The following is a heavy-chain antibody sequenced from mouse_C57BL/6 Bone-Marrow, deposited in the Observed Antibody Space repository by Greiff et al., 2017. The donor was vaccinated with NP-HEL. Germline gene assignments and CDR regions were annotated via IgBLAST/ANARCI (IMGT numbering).Heavy chain of an antibody. V-gene: IGHV1-5*01. CDR3: TSRDITGKLGPWFAY. CDR2: IYPGNSDT. Sequence: EVQLQESGTVLARPGATVKMSCKTSGYTFTSYWMHWVKQRPGQGLEWIGAIYPGNSDTSYNQKFKGEAKLTAVTSASTAYMELSSLTNEDSAVYYCTSRDITGKLGPWFAYWGQGTLITVTA. J-gene: IGHJ3*01. CDR1: GYTFTSYW. D-gene: IGHD4-1*01.